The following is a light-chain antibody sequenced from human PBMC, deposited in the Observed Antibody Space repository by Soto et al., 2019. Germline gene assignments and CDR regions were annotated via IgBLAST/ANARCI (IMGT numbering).Light chain of an antibody. J-gene: IGKJ3*01. V-gene: IGKV3-20*01. CDR3: QRYGRA. CDR2: SAS. CDR1: QNVSSSY. Sequence: ESVLTQSPGTLSLSPGEGATLSRRASQNVSSSYLAWYQQKPGQAPRLLIYSASSRAIGVPDRFSGSGSGADFALTISRLEPEDFAVYYCQRYGRAFGPGTKVDIK.